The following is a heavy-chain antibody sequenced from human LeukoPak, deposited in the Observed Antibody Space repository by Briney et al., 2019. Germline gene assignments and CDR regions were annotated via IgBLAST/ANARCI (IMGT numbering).Heavy chain of an antibody. Sequence: ASVKVSCKASGYPFTWYGFTWVRQAPGQGLEWMGWVNPKSGDTKYTQKFQGRVTMTRDTSINTAYMELSRLTSDDTAVYYCARDGGSSGLDPWGQATLVTVSS. CDR3: ARDGGSSGLDP. J-gene: IGHJ5*02. CDR2: VNPKSGDT. CDR1: GYPFTWYG. D-gene: IGHD6-6*01. V-gene: IGHV1-2*02.